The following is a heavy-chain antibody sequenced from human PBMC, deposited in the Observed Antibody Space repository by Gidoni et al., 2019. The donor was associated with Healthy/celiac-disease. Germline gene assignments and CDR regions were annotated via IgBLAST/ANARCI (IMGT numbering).Heavy chain of an antibody. CDR1: GFTFSSYA. J-gene: IGHJ4*02. CDR2: ISGSGGST. V-gene: IGHV3-23*04. CDR3: AKSFRVGATNGSYFDY. D-gene: IGHD1-26*01. Sequence: EVQQVESGGGLVQPGGCLRLSCAASGFTFSSYAMSWVRRAPGKGLEGVSGISGSGGSTYYADSVKGRFTIARNKAKNTLYLQMNSLRAEDTAVYYCAKSFRVGATNGSYFDYWGQGTLVTVSS.